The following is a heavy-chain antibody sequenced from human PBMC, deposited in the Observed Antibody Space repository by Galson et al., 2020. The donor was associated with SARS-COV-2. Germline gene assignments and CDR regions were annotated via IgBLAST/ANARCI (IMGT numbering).Heavy chain of an antibody. V-gene: IGHV4-59*01. D-gene: IGHD3-3*01. CDR2: IYYSGST. CDR3: ARAAQTYYDFWSGYYNAPHFDY. CDR1: GGSISSYY. J-gene: IGHJ4*02. Sequence: SETLSLTCTVSGGSISSYYWSWIRQPPGKGLEWIGYIYYSGSTNYNPSPTSRVTISVDTSKNQFSLKLSSVTAADTAVYYCARAAQTYYDFWSGYYNAPHFDYWGQGTLVAVSS.